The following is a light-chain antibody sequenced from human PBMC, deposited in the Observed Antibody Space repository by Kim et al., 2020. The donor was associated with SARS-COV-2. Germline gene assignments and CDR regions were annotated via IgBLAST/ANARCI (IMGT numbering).Light chain of an antibody. Sequence: SSELTQDPAVSVALGQTVRITCQGDSLRRFYASWYQLKPGQAPIFVLYGKDNRPSGIPERFSGSTSGNTASMTITGAQADDEADYYCNSRDSSGNSYVFGTGTKVTVL. J-gene: IGLJ1*01. CDR1: SLRRFY. CDR2: GKD. CDR3: NSRDSSGNSYV. V-gene: IGLV3-19*01.